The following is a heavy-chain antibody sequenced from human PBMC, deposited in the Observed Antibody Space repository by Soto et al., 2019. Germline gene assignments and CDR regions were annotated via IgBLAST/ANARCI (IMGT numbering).Heavy chain of an antibody. CDR1: GYSFTKYW. CDR3: VIMGFSVGGYLSYYYYGMDV. J-gene: IGHJ6*02. V-gene: IGHV5-51*01. CDR2: IYPDESDT. D-gene: IGHD5-12*01. Sequence: PGESLKISCKGSGYSFTKYWIGWVRQMPGKGLEWMAIIYPDESDTRYIPSFQGQVTISADKSISTAYLQWSSLKASDTAMYYCVIMGFSVGGYLSYYYYGMDVWGQGTTVTVSS.